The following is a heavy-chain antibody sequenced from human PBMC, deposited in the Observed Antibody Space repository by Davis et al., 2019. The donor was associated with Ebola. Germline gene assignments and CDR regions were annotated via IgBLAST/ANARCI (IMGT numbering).Heavy chain of an antibody. CDR2: IYYSGST. J-gene: IGHJ3*02. D-gene: IGHD3-10*01. CDR1: GGSLSHAEYY. V-gene: IGHV4-61*08. CDR3: ARTPPGYYKFSYAFDI. Sequence: SQTLSLTCTVPGGSLSHAEYYWSLLRQPPGKGLEWIGYIYYSGSTNYNPSLKSRVTISVDTSKNQFSLKLNSVTAADTAVYYCARTPPGYYKFSYAFDIWGQGTMVTVSS.